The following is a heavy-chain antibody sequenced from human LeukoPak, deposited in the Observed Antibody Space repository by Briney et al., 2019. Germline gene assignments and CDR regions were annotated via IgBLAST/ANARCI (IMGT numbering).Heavy chain of an antibody. V-gene: IGHV4-61*02. D-gene: IGHD2-15*01. CDR2: IYTSGST. CDR3: ARARISYCSGGSCYYYFDY. CDR1: GGSISSGSYY. Sequence: SETLSLTCTVSGGSISSGSYYWSWIRQPAGKGLEWIGRIYTSGSTNYNPPLKSRVTISVDTSKNQFSLKLSSVTAADTAVYYCARARISYCSGGSCYYYFDYWGQGTLVTVSS. J-gene: IGHJ4*02.